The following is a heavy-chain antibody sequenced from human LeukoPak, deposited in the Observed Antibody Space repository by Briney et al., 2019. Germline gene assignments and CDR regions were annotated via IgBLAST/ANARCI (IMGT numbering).Heavy chain of an antibody. CDR1: GFTFTSYT. J-gene: IGHJ3*01. V-gene: IGHV3-21*01. Sequence: GGSLRLSCAASGFTFTSYTMSWVRHAPGKGLEWVSSITTSSSYIYYADSVKGRFTISRDNAKNSVCLQMNSLRPEDTAIYYCARDFSPTYTSSEDAFDFWGQGAMVTVSS. CDR2: ITTSSSYI. CDR3: ARDFSPTYTSSEDAFDF. D-gene: IGHD6-13*01.